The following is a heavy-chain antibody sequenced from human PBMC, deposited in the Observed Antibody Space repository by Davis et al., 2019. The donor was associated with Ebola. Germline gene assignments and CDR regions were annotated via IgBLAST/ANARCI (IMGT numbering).Heavy chain of an antibody. CDR2: IGSSGDTT. CDR3: ARGGPSVYSSSFT. V-gene: IGHV3-23*01. CDR1: GFSFSSYA. J-gene: IGHJ5*02. D-gene: IGHD6-13*01. Sequence: GESLKISCAASGFSFSSYAMSWVRQAPGKGLEWVSGIGSSGDTTYYADFVKGRFTISRDNSKNTLHLQLNSLRAEDTAVYYCARGGPSVYSSSFTWGQGTLVTVSS.